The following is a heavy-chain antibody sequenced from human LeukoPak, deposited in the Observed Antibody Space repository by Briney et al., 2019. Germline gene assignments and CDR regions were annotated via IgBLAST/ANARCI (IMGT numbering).Heavy chain of an antibody. CDR1: GGSFSGYY. V-gene: IGHV4-34*01. Sequence: SETLSLTCAVYGGSFSGYYWSWIRQPPGKGLEWIGEINHSGSTNYNPSLKSRVTISVDTSKNQFSLKLSSVTAADTAVYYCAREDSGSGSFDPWGQGTLVTVSS. J-gene: IGHJ5*02. D-gene: IGHD3-10*01. CDR2: INHSGST. CDR3: AREDSGSGSFDP.